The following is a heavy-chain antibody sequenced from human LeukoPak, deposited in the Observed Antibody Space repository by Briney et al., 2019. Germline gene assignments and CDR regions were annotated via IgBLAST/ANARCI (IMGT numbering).Heavy chain of an antibody. Sequence: GGSLRLSCAASGFTFSSYAMSWVRQAPGKGLEWVSSISSSSSYIYYADSVKGRFTISRDNAKNSLYLQMNSLRAEDTAVYYCARPSRVGATTFDYWGQGTLVTVSS. J-gene: IGHJ4*02. CDR1: GFTFSSYA. CDR3: ARPSRVGATTFDY. D-gene: IGHD1-26*01. CDR2: ISSSSSYI. V-gene: IGHV3-21*01.